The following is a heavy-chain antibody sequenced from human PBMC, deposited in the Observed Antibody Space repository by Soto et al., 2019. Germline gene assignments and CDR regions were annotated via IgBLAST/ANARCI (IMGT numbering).Heavy chain of an antibody. Sequence: QVQLVESGGGVVQPGRSLRLSCAASGFTFSSYGMHWVRQAPGTGLEWVAVISYEGSNKYYADSVKGRFTISRDHSKNPLYLQMNSVRAEDRAVYYCGEDRGSSCYADYWGQGTLVTVSS. CDR3: GEDRGSSCYADY. CDR1: GFTFSSYG. D-gene: IGHD6-13*01. CDR2: ISYEGSNK. V-gene: IGHV3-30*18. J-gene: IGHJ4*02.